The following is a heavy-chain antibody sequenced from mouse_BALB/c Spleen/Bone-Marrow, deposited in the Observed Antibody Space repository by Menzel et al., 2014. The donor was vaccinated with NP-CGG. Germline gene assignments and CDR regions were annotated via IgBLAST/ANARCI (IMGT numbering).Heavy chain of an antibody. CDR3: ARHPIYYYGSSWGNYAMDY. J-gene: IGHJ4*01. D-gene: IGHD1-1*01. CDR2: ISNGGGST. CDR1: GFTFSSYI. Sequence: EVKVVDSGGGLVQPGGSLKLSCAASGFTFSSYIMSWVRQTPEKRLEWVAYISNGGGSTHYPDTVKGRFTISRDNAKNTLYLQMSSLKSEDTAMYYCARHPIYYYGSSWGNYAMDYWGQGTSVTVSS. V-gene: IGHV5-12-2*01.